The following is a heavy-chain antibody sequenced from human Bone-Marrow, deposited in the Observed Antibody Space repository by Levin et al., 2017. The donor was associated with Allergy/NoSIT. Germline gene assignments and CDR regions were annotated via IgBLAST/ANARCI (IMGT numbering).Heavy chain of an antibody. CDR3: ARDPSLDY. V-gene: IGHV3-48*01. Sequence: GESLKISCAASGFSFSSYNMNWVRQAPGKGLEWVSYINIGSSTIYYADSVKGRFTISRDNAKNSLYLQMNSLRVEDTAVYYCARDPSLDYWGQGTLVAVSS. CDR2: INIGSSTI. CDR1: GFSFSSYN. J-gene: IGHJ4*02.